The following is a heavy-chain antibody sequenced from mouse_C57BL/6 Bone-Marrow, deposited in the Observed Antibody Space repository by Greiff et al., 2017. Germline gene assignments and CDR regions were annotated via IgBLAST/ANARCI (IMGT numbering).Heavy chain of an antibody. CDR2: ILPGSGST. CDR1: GYTFTGYW. CDR3: ASAVPLLNYAMDY. V-gene: IGHV1-9*01. J-gene: IGHJ4*01. D-gene: IGHD6-1*01. Sequence: QVPLKQSGAELMKPGASVKLSCKATGYTFTGYWIAWVKQRPGHGLEWIGEILPGSGSTNYNEKFKGKAPFTADTSSNTAYMQLSSLTTYVSGIYYCASAVPLLNYAMDYWGQGTTVTVSS.